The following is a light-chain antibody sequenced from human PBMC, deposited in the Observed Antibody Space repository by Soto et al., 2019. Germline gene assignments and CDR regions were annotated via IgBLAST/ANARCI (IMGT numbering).Light chain of an antibody. V-gene: IGKV1-39*01. J-gene: IGKJ3*01. CDR3: QQSYNSPFT. CDR1: QDITIY. Sequence: DIQMTQSPSSLSASVGDRVTITCQASQDITIYLNWYQQKPGKAPKLLISDASNLETGVPSRFSGSGSGTHFTLTISSLQPEDFATYCCQQSYNSPFTFGPGTKVDIK. CDR2: DAS.